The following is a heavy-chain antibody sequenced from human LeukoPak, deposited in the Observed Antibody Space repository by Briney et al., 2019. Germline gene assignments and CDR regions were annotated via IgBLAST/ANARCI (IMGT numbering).Heavy chain of an antibody. V-gene: IGHV1-18*01. Sequence: GASVKVSCKASGYTFTSYGITWVRQAPGQGLEWMGWISAYNGDTNYAQKLQGRVTMTTDTSTSTAYMELRSLRSDDTAVYYCARDRSYYYDSSGELGYWGQGTLVTVSS. CDR2: ISAYNGDT. D-gene: IGHD3-22*01. CDR1: GYTFTSYG. J-gene: IGHJ4*02. CDR3: ARDRSYYYDSSGELGY.